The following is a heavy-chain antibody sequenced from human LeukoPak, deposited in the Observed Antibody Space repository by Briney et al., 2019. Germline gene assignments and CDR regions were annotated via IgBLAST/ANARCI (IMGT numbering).Heavy chain of an antibody. Sequence: ASVKVSCKASGYTFTSYGIGWVRQAPGQGLEWMGWISAYNGNTNYAQKLQGRATMTTDTSTSTAYMELRSLRSDDTAVYYCARVYGRPDPIVYYYYYGMDVWGQGTTVTVSS. CDR2: ISAYNGNT. CDR1: GYTFTSYG. CDR3: ARVYGRPDPIVYYYYYGMDV. J-gene: IGHJ6*02. D-gene: IGHD3-22*01. V-gene: IGHV1-18*01.